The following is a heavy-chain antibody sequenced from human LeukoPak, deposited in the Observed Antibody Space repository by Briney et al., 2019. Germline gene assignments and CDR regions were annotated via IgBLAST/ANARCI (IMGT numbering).Heavy chain of an antibody. Sequence: GGSLRLSCAASGFTFSDYYMSWIRQAPGKGLEWISYISSSSNYKNYADSVQGRFTISRDNAKSSLYLQMNGLRAVDTAVYYCARHGLYDSTDYWTFQHWGQGTLVTVSS. V-gene: IGHV3-11*06. D-gene: IGHD3-22*01. CDR3: ARHGLYDSTDYWTFQH. J-gene: IGHJ1*01. CDR1: GFTFSDYY. CDR2: ISSSSNYK.